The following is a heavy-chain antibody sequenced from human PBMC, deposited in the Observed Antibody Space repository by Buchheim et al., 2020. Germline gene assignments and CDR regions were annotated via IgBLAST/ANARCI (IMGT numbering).Heavy chain of an antibody. CDR2: ISSSSSYI. CDR1: GFTFSSYW. D-gene: IGHD6-13*01. CDR3: ARAWSGAAVDY. Sequence: EVQLVESGGGLVQPGGSLRLSCAASGFTFSSYWMHWVRQAPGKGLVWVSSISSSSSYIYYADSVKGRFTISRDNAKNSLYLKRNSLGAEDTAVYYCARAWSGAAVDYWGQGTL. J-gene: IGHJ4*02. V-gene: IGHV3-21*01.